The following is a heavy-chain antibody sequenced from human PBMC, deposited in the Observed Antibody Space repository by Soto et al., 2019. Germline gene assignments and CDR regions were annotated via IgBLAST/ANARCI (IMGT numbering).Heavy chain of an antibody. J-gene: IGHJ4*02. CDR3: ARDSSGYDILTGYSDY. CDR1: GFTFSSYG. V-gene: IGHV3-33*01. Sequence: QVQLVESGGGVVQPGRSLRLSCAASGFTFSSYGMHWVRQAPGKGLEWVAVIWYDGRNKYYADSVKGRFTISRDNSKNTLDLQMNSLRAEDTAVYYCARDSSGYDILTGYSDYWGQGTLVTVSS. D-gene: IGHD3-9*01. CDR2: IWYDGRNK.